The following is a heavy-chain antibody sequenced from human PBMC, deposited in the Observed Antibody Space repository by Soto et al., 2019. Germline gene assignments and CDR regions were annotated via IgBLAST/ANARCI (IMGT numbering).Heavy chain of an antibody. CDR3: AKGRGTLAVVSNWFDP. Sequence: DVQVVESGGGLVQPGRSLRLSCAAFGFTFEDSAMHWIRQTPGKGLEWVAGINWNSGSVGYAESVKGRFTISRDNANNSLYLQMDSLRTEDTALYYCAKGRGTLAVVSNWFDPWGQGTLVTVSS. CDR1: GFTFEDSA. D-gene: IGHD6-19*01. CDR2: INWNSGSV. J-gene: IGHJ5*02. V-gene: IGHV3-9*01.